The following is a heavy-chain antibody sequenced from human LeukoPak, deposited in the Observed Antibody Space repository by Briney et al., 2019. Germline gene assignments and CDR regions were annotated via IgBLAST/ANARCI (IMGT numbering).Heavy chain of an antibody. CDR2: ISGSGGSS. Sequence: GGSLRLSCAASGFTFSSYAMSWVRQAPGKGLEWVSAISGSGGSSYYADSVKGRFTISRDNSKNTLYLQMNSLRAEDTAVYYCANLWYDILTAPGYWGQGTLVTVSS. V-gene: IGHV3-23*01. J-gene: IGHJ4*02. D-gene: IGHD3-9*01. CDR1: GFTFSSYA. CDR3: ANLWYDILTAPGY.